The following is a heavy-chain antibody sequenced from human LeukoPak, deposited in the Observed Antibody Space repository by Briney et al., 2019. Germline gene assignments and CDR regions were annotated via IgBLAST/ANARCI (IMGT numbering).Heavy chain of an antibody. V-gene: IGHV3-33*01. Sequence: GRSLRLSCAASGFTFSSYGMHWVRQAPGKGLEWVAVIWYDGSKYYADSVKGRFTISRDNSKNTLYLQMNSLRAEDTAVYYCARGKWELLYCFDYWGQGTLATVSS. CDR3: ARGKWELLYCFDY. J-gene: IGHJ4*02. CDR2: IWYDGSK. D-gene: IGHD1-26*01. CDR1: GFTFSSYG.